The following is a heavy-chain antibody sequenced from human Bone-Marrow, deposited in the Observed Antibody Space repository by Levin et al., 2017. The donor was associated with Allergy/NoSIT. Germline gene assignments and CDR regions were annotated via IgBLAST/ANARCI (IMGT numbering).Heavy chain of an antibody. D-gene: IGHD6-19*01. CDR1: GFTFNLYW. J-gene: IGHJ4*02. CDR2: IEKDGNEK. V-gene: IGHV3-7*01. Sequence: GESLKISCAASGFTFNLYWMNWIRQAPGKGLEWVANIEKDGNEKHYVDSVEGRFTISRDNAKNALYLEMSSLRVEDTALYYCGTDVGIAVADRNYWGQGVLVTVSS. CDR3: GTDVGIAVADRNY.